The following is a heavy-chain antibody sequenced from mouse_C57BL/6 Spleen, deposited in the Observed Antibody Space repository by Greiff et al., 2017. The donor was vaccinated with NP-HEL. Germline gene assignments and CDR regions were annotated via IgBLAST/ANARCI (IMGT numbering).Heavy chain of an antibody. V-gene: IGHV1-69*01. CDR3: ASSYYSNYDAMDY. Sequence: VQLQQPGAELVMPGASVKLSCKASGYTFTSYWMHWVQQRPGQGLEWIGEIDPSDSYTNYNQKFKGKSTLTVDKSSSTAYMQLSSLTSEDSAVYYCASSYYSNYDAMDYWGQGTSVTVSS. CDR2: IDPSDSYT. CDR1: GYTFTSYW. D-gene: IGHD2-5*01. J-gene: IGHJ4*01.